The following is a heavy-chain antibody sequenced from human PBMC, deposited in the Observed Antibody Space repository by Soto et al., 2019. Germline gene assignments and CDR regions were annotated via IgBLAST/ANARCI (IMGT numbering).Heavy chain of an antibody. CDR2: ISSSGSTI. V-gene: IGHV3-11*01. CDR1: GFTFSDYY. J-gene: IGHJ6*02. Sequence: PGGSLRLSCAASGFTFSDYYMSWIRQAPGKGLEWVSYISSSGSTIYYADSVKGRFTISRDNAKNSLYLQMNSLRAEDTAVYYCARDALDHGDYQTMHYGMDVWGQGTTVTVSS. D-gene: IGHD4-17*01. CDR3: ARDALDHGDYQTMHYGMDV.